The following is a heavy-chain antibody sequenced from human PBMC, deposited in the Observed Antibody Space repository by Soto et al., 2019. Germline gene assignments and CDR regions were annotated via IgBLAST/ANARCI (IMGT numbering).Heavy chain of an antibody. J-gene: IGHJ4*02. D-gene: IGHD3-22*01. V-gene: IGHV1-2*02. CDR1: GYTFTGYY. CDR3: ARDGGRYYDSSGYQLFDY. CDR2: INPNSGGT. Sequence: ASVKVSCKASGYTFTGYYMHWVRQAPGQGLEWMGWINPNSGGTNYAQKFQGRVTMTRDTSISTAYMELSRLRSDDTAVYYCARDGGRYYDSSGYQLFDYWRQGTLVTVSS.